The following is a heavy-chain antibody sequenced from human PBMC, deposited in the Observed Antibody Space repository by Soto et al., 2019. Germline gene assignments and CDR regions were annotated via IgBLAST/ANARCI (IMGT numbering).Heavy chain of an antibody. Sequence: QVPLVESGGGVVQPGRSLRLSCAASGFTFSSYGMHWVRQAPGKGLEWVAVIWYDGSNKYYADSVKGRFTISRDNSMNTLYLQMHSLRAEDTAVYYCARVEYVSGSRAFWGQGTLVTVSS. D-gene: IGHD3-10*01. CDR2: IWYDGSNK. CDR3: ARVEYVSGSRAF. CDR1: GFTFSSYG. V-gene: IGHV3-33*01. J-gene: IGHJ4*02.